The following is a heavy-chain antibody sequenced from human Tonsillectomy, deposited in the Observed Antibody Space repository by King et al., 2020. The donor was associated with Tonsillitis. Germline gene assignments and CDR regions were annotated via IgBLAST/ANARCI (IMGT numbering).Heavy chain of an antibody. CDR1: GYTFTGYY. D-gene: IGHD3-22*01. CDR2: INPNSGGT. CDR3: TRGGSTMIVVIIRVY. Sequence: VQLVESGAEVKKPGASVKVSCKASGYTFTGYYIHWVRQAPGQGLEWMGWINPNSGGTNYSQKFQGRVTMTRDTSISTAYMELSRLRSDDTAVYYCTRGGSTMIVVIIRVYWGQGTLVTVSS. J-gene: IGHJ4*02. V-gene: IGHV1-2*02.